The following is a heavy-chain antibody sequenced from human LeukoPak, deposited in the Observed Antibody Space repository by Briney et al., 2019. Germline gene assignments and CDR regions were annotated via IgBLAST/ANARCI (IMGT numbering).Heavy chain of an antibody. CDR3: ARGEGLGYCSGGSCYNEYFQH. J-gene: IGHJ1*01. V-gene: IGHV1-2*04. Sequence: ASVKVSCKASGYTFTGYYMHWVRQAPGQGLEWMGWINPHSGGTNYAQKFQGWVTMTRDTSFSTAYMELSRLRSDDTAVYYCARGEGLGYCSGGSCYNEYFQHWGQGTLVTVSS. CDR1: GYTFTGYY. D-gene: IGHD2-15*01. CDR2: INPHSGGT.